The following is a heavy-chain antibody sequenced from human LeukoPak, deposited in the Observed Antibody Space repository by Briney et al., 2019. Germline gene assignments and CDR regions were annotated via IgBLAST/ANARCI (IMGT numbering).Heavy chain of an antibody. Sequence: GRSLRLSCAVSGFTFSSYGMHWVRQAPGKGLEWVAVIWYDGSNKYYADSVKGRFTISRDNSKNTLYLQMNSLRAEDTAVYYCASTHCSSTSCYVWEDAFDIWGQGTMVTVSS. CDR1: GFTFSSYG. V-gene: IGHV3-33*01. CDR2: IWYDGSNK. D-gene: IGHD2-2*01. CDR3: ASTHCSSTSCYVWEDAFDI. J-gene: IGHJ3*02.